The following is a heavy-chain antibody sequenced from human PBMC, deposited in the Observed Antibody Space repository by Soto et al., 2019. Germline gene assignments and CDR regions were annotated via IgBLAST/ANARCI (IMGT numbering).Heavy chain of an antibody. J-gene: IGHJ4*02. Sequence: ASLKVSCKASGGTFSSYAISWVRQAPGQGLEWMGGIIPIFGTANYAQKFQGRVTITADESTSTAYMELSSLRSEDTAVYYCARGRTGVAAAGLHFDEWGKGTLV. D-gene: IGHD6-13*01. CDR2: IIPIFGTA. CDR1: GGTFSSYA. CDR3: ARGRTGVAAAGLHFDE. V-gene: IGHV1-69*01.